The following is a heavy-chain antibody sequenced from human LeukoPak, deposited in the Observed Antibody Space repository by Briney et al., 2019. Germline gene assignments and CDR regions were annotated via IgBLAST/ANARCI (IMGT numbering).Heavy chain of an antibody. V-gene: IGHV3-21*01. CDR3: ARDRRFFEWLPDY. D-gene: IGHD3-3*01. Sequence: ISSSSSYIYYADSVKGRFTISRDNAKNSLYLQMSSLRAEDTAVYYCARDRRFFEWLPDYWGQGTLVTVSS. J-gene: IGHJ4*02. CDR2: ISSSSSYI.